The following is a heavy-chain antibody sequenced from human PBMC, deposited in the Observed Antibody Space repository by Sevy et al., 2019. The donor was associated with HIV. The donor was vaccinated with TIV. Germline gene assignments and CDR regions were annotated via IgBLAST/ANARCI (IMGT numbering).Heavy chain of an antibody. V-gene: IGHV3-7*03. CDR1: GFPISSYW. Sequence: GGSLSLSCAAPGFPISSYWVTWVRKAPGKGVEWVANINKDGSVGKNLDSVGGRFTISRDNARNSVYLEMNSLRAEDTAMYYCAREVGGLGSKWGQGTLVTVSS. J-gene: IGHJ4*02. CDR2: INKDGSVG. CDR3: AREVGGLGSK. D-gene: IGHD3-16*01.